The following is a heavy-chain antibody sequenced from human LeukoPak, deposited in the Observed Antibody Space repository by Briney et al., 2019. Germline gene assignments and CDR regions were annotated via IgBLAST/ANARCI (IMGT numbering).Heavy chain of an antibody. V-gene: IGHV5-51*01. CDR3: ARQDGSGPGIDAFDI. D-gene: IGHD6-19*01. J-gene: IGHJ3*02. Sequence: GASLKISCKGSGYSFTSYWIGWVRQMPGKGLEWMGIIYPGDSDTRYSPSFQGQVTISADKSISTAYLQWSSLKASDTAMYYCARQDGSGPGIDAFDIWGQGTMVTVSS. CDR1: GYSFTSYW. CDR2: IYPGDSDT.